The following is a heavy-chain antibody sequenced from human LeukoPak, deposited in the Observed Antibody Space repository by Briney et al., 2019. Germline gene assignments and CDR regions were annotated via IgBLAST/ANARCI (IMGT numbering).Heavy chain of an antibody. V-gene: IGHV3-7*03. CDR3: ARDLPFDL. CDR2: IKEDGREI. J-gene: IGHJ4*02. CDR1: GILFNKHL. Sequence: GGSLRPSYPASGILFNKHLMTWVRHLPGGGPVWVANIKEDGREIHYLDSVKGRFTISRDNAKNSLYLQMNSLRVEDTARYYCARDLPFDLWGQGTLVTVSS.